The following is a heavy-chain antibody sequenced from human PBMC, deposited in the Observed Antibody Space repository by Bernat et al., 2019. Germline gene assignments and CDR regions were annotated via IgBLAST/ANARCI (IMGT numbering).Heavy chain of an antibody. Sequence: QVQLRESGPGLVKPSQTLSLTCSVSGDSINSGGYYWTWIRQHPGKGLEWIGYIYYSGIYFSGSTYYNPSLKSRVSISVDTSKNQFSLKLSSVTAADTAVYYCARTYHYEKSGYGMDVWGQGTTVTVSS. CDR2: IYYSGIYFSGST. J-gene: IGHJ6*02. CDR3: ARTYHYEKSGYGMDV. D-gene: IGHD3-22*01. V-gene: IGHV4-31*03. CDR1: GDSINSGGYY.